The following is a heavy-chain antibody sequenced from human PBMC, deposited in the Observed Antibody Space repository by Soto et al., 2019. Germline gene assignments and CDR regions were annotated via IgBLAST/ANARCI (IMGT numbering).Heavy chain of an antibody. J-gene: IGHJ4*02. Sequence: GGSLRLSCAASGFTFSSYAMHWVRQAPGKGLEWVAVISYDGSNKYYADSVKGRFTISRDNSKNTLYLQMNSLGAEDTAVYYCARDLMYGEFILDYLGQGTLVTVSS. CDR2: ISYDGSNK. V-gene: IGHV3-30-3*01. CDR1: GFTFSSYA. CDR3: ARDLMYGEFILDY. D-gene: IGHD4-17*01.